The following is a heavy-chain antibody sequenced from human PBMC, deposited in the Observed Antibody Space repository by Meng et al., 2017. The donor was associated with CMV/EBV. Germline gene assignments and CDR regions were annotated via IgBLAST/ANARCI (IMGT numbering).Heavy chain of an antibody. V-gene: IGHV4-31*03. CDR2: IFYSGST. CDR3: ASSYYYDSSGYYQYYFDY. Sequence: SEPLSPTCPVLGGSISSGGYYWSWIRQHPGKGLEWIGYIFYSGSTYYNPSLKSRVTISVDTSKNQFSLKLSSVTAADTAVYYCASSYYYDSSGYYQYYFDYWGQGTLVTVSS. D-gene: IGHD3-22*01. J-gene: IGHJ4*02. CDR1: GGSISSGGYY.